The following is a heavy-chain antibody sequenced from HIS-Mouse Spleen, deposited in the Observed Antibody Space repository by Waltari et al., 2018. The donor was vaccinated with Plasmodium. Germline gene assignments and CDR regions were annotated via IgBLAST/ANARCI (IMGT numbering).Heavy chain of an antibody. CDR3: AILVQLEPPFDY. J-gene: IGHJ4*02. Sequence: EVQLLESGGGLVQPGGSLRLSCAASGFTFSSFAMSWVRQAPGKGLEWVSAISGSGGSTYYADSVKGLFTISRDNSKNTLYLQMNSLRAEDTAVYYCAILVQLEPPFDYWGQGTLVTVSS. D-gene: IGHD1-1*01. CDR1: GFTFSSFA. V-gene: IGHV3-23*01. CDR2: ISGSGGST.